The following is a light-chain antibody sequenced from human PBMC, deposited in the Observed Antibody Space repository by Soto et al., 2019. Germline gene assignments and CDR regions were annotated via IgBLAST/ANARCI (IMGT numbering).Light chain of an antibody. CDR3: QQRHSYPTT. J-gene: IGKJ5*01. Sequence: DIQLTQSPSFLSASVGDRVTITCRASQGISSYLAWYQQKPGKAPKLLIHSAFTLQSGVPSRFSGSGSGTEFTLTISSLQPEDLATHYCQQRHSYPTTFGQGTRLEIK. V-gene: IGKV1-9*01. CDR2: SAF. CDR1: QGISSY.